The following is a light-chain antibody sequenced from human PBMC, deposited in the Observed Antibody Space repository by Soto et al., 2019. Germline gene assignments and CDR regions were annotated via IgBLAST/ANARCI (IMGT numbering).Light chain of an antibody. CDR2: DAS. J-gene: IGKJ4*01. CDR1: QSVSSY. V-gene: IGKV3-11*01. Sequence: EIVLTQSPATLSLSPGERATLSCRASQSVSSYLAWYQQKPGQAPRLLIYDASNRATGIQARFSGSGSGTDFTLTISRLEPEDFAVYYCQQRSNWPPTFGGGTKVEIK. CDR3: QQRSNWPPT.